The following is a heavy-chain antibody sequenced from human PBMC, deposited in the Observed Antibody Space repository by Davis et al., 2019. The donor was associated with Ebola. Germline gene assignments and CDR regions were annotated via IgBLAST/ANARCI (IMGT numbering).Heavy chain of an antibody. V-gene: IGHV3-30*18. D-gene: IGHD3/OR15-3a*01. J-gene: IGHJ4*02. CDR1: GFTFSSYG. Sequence: PGGSLRLSCAASGFTFSSYGMHWVRQAPGKGLEWVAVISYDGINTFYEDSVKGRFTISRDTSKNTLFLQMNSLRAEDTAVYYCAKQNDVWTGLIDYWGQGTLVTVSS. CDR3: AKQNDVWTGLIDY. CDR2: ISYDGINT.